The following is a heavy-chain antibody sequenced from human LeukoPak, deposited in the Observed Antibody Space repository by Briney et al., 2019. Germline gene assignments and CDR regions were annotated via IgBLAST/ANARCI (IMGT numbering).Heavy chain of an antibody. V-gene: IGHV3-33*01. Sequence: GRSLRLSCAASGFTFSSYGMHWVRQAPGKGLEWVAVIWYGGSNKYYADSVKGRFTISRDNSKNTLYLQMNSLRAEDTAVYYCARDNDILTGYPDYWGQGTLVTVSS. D-gene: IGHD3-9*01. J-gene: IGHJ4*02. CDR2: IWYGGSNK. CDR3: ARDNDILTGYPDY. CDR1: GFTFSSYG.